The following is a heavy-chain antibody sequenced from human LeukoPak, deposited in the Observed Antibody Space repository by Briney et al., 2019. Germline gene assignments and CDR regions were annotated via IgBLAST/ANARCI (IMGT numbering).Heavy chain of an antibody. V-gene: IGHV3-20*04. Sequence: GGSLRLSCAASGFTFDEYGMSWVRQAPGKGLEWVSSINWDGGSTAYADSVQGRFTISRDNAKNSPHLQMKSLRAEDTALYYCARDSFSGSSLDYWGQGTLVTVSS. D-gene: IGHD1-26*01. CDR2: INWDGGST. CDR1: GFTFDEYG. CDR3: ARDSFSGSSLDY. J-gene: IGHJ4*02.